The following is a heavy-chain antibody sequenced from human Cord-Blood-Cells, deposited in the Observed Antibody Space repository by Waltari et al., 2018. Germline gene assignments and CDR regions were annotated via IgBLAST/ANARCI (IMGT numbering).Heavy chain of an antibody. J-gene: IGHJ2*01. Sequence: QITLKESGPTLVKPTQTLTLTCTFSGFSLSTSGVGVGWIRQPPGKALEWLALIYWNDDKRYSPSLKSRLTITKDTSKNQVVLTMTNMDPVDTATYYCAHSLARSGAAPIAARSYWYFDLWGRGTLVTVSS. CDR2: IYWNDDK. CDR3: AHSLARSGAAPIAARSYWYFDL. V-gene: IGHV2-5*01. D-gene: IGHD6-6*01. CDR1: GFSLSTSGVG.